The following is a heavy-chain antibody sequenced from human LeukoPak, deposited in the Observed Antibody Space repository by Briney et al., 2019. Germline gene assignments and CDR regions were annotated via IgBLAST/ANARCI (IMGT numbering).Heavy chain of an antibody. CDR2: ISSSSSYT. D-gene: IGHD2-2*02. V-gene: IGHV3-11*06. Sequence: GGSLRLSCAASGFTFSDYYMSWIRQAPGKGLEWVSYISSSSSYTNYADSVKGRFTISRDNAKNSLYLQMNSLRAEDTAVYYCARDFDIVVVPAAIGLAYYYGMDVWGQGTTVTVSS. J-gene: IGHJ6*02. CDR3: ARDFDIVVVPAAIGLAYYYGMDV. CDR1: GFTFSDYY.